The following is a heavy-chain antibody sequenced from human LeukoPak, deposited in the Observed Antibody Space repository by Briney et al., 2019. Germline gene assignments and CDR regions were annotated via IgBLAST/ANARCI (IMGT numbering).Heavy chain of an antibody. V-gene: IGHV5-51*01. CDR2: ICPGDSDT. CDR1: GYSFTSYW. D-gene: IGHD5-18*01. CDR3: ARTFSPVNTARDVNFDY. J-gene: IGHJ4*02. Sequence: GESLKISCKGSGYSFTSYWIGWVRQMPGKGLEWMGIICPGDSDTRYSPSFQGQVTISADNSISTAYLQWSSLKASDTAMYYCARTFSPVNTARDVNFDYGAQEPLVTVPS.